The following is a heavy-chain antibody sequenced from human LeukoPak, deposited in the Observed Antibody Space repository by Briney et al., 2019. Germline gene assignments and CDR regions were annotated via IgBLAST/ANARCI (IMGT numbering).Heavy chain of an antibody. J-gene: IGHJ6*03. CDR2: ISTSGST. CDR1: GGSISSYY. CDR3: ARRTRGTYGADYYYSYYMDV. Sequence: SETLSLTCSVSGGSISSYYWSWIRQPPGKGLEWIGYISTSGSTNYSPSLERRVTISVDRSKNQLSLKLRSVTAADTAVYYCARRTRGTYGADYYYSYYMDVWGKGTPVTVSS. V-gene: IGHV4-4*09. D-gene: IGHD4-17*01.